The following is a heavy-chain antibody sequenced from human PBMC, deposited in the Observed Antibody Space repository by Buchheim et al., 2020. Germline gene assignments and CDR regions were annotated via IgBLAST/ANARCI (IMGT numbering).Heavy chain of an antibody. CDR2: IKQDGSEK. D-gene: IGHD1-14*01. CDR1: GFTFSNYW. V-gene: IGHV3-7*01. Sequence: EVQLVESGGGLVQPGGSLRLSCAASGFTFSNYWISWVRQAPGKGLEWVANIKQDGSEKYYVDSVKGRFTISRDNAKNSLYLQMNSLRVEDTAVYYCARDAWNHVEYYYGMDVWGQGTT. CDR3: ARDAWNHVEYYYGMDV. J-gene: IGHJ6*02.